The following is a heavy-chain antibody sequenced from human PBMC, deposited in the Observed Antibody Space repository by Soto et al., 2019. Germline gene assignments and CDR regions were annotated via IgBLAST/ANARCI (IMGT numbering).Heavy chain of an antibody. J-gene: IGHJ4*02. D-gene: IGHD4-4*01. CDR1: GDSVSSNSYY. CDR2: IYYSGST. Sequence: SETLSLTCTVSGDSVSSNSYYWSWIRQPPGKGLEFIGYIYYSGSTNYNPSLKSRVTISLDTSKNQFSLRLSSVTTADTALYYCARTTAVPNTPRSRYFFDYWGQGTLVTVSS. V-gene: IGHV4-61*01. CDR3: ARTTAVPNTPRSRYFFDY.